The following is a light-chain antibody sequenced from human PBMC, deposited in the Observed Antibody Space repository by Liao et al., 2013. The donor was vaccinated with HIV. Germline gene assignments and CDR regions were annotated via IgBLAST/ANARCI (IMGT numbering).Light chain of an antibody. CDR2: RDS. J-gene: IGLJ3*02. CDR3: QSADSSGTYVV. V-gene: IGLV3-25*03. CDR1: NMESKS. Sequence: SYELTQPPSVSVAPGKTARIACGGNNMESKSVHWYQQKPGQAPVLVIYRDSERPSGIPERFSGSSSGTTVTLTISGVQAEDEADYFCQSADSSGTYVVFGGGTKLTVL.